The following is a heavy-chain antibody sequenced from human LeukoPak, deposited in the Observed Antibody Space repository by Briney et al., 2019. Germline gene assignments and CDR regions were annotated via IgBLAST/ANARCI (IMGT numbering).Heavy chain of an antibody. CDR3: ARSSLYDFWSGYYRRGYYYYYMDV. CDR2: ISAYNGNT. CDR1: GYTFTSYG. V-gene: IGHV1-18*01. D-gene: IGHD3-3*01. Sequence: ASVKVSCKASGYTFTSYGISWVRQAPGQGLEWMGWISAYNGNTNYAQKLQGRVTMTTDTSTSTAYMELRSLRSDDTAVYYCARSSLYDFWSGYYRRGYYYYYMDVWGKGTTVTVSS. J-gene: IGHJ6*03.